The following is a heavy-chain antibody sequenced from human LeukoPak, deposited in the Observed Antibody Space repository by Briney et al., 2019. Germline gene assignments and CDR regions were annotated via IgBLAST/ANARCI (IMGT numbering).Heavy chain of an antibody. J-gene: IGHJ4*02. D-gene: IGHD1-26*01. CDR1: GDSVNSGYS. CDR2: IHHSGST. CDR3: ARVSGFHFFDY. Sequence: SETLSLTCTVSGDSVNSGYSWGWIRQAPGKGLEWIGTIHHSGSTYYNPSLKSRVTLSIETSRNQFSLRLSPMTATDTAIYHCARVSGFHFFDYWGRGTLVTVSS. V-gene: IGHV4-38-2*02.